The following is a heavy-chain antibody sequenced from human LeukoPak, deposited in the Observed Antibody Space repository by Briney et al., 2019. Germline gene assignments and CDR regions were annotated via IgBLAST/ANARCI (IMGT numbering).Heavy chain of an antibody. CDR3: AKDWDFVVVVAATRIDY. Sequence: PGGSLRLSCAASGFTFSSYGMHWVRQAPGKGLEWVAVISYDGSNKYYADSVKGRFTISRDNSKNTLYLQMNSLRAEDTAVYYCAKDWDFVVVVAATRIDYWGQGTLVTVSS. D-gene: IGHD2-15*01. CDR1: GFTFSSYG. J-gene: IGHJ4*02. CDR2: ISYDGSNK. V-gene: IGHV3-30*18.